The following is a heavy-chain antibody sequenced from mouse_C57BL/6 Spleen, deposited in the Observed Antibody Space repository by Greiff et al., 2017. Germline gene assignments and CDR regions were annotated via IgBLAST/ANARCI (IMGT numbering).Heavy chain of an antibody. CDR1: GFTFTDYY. CDR2: IRNKANGYTT. Sequence: EVKLMESGGGLVPPGGSLRLSCAASGFTFTDYYMSWVRQPPGKALEWLGFIRNKANGYTTEYSASVKGRFTISRDNSQSILYLQMNALRAEDSATDYSARYRDYHWYFDVWGTGTTVTVSS. V-gene: IGHV7-3*01. J-gene: IGHJ1*03. CDR3: ARYRDYHWYFDV. D-gene: IGHD2-4*01.